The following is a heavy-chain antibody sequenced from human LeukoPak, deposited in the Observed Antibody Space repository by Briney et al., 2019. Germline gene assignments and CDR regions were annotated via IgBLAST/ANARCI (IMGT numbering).Heavy chain of an antibody. CDR2: INHSGST. Sequence: PSETLSLTCAVYGGSFSGYYWSWIRQPPGKGLEWIGEINHSGSTNYNPSLKRRVTISVDTSKTQFSLTLSSVTAADTAVYYCARKRITIFGVVIHVYYFDYWGQGTLVTVSS. CDR1: GGSFSGYY. J-gene: IGHJ4*02. V-gene: IGHV4-34*01. D-gene: IGHD3-3*01. CDR3: ARKRITIFGVVIHVYYFDY.